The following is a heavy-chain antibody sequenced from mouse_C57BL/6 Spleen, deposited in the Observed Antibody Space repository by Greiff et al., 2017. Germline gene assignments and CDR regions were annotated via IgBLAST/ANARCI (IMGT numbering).Heavy chain of an antibody. V-gene: IGHV1-80*01. D-gene: IGHD1-1*01. CDR3: ARAGLLASDGYAMGY. CDR1: GYAFSSYW. J-gene: IGHJ4*01. Sequence: QVQLQQSGAELVKPGASVKISCKASGYAFSSYWMNWVKQRPGKGLEWIGQIYPGDGDTNYNGKFKGKATLTADKSSSTAYMQLSSLTSGDSAVYFCARAGLLASDGYAMGYWGQGTSVTVSS. CDR2: IYPGDGDT.